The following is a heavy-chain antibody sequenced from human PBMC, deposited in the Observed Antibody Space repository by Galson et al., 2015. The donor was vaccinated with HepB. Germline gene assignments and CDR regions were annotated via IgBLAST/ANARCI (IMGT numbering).Heavy chain of an antibody. J-gene: IGHJ6*02. CDR1: GGTFSSYA. Sequence: SVKVSCKASGGTFSSYAISWVRQAPGQGLEWMGGIIPIFGTANYAQKFQGRVTITADESTSTAYMELSSLRSEDTAVYYCARRVGLRYFDWLSSYYYYGMDVWGQGTTVTVSS. D-gene: IGHD3-9*01. V-gene: IGHV1-69*13. CDR3: ARRVGLRYFDWLSSYYYYGMDV. CDR2: IIPIFGTA.